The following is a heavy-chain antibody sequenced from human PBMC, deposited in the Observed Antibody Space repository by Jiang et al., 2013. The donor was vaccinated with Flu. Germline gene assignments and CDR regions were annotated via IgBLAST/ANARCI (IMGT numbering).Heavy chain of an antibody. D-gene: IGHD4-17*01. CDR2: IIPILGIA. CDR1: GGTFSSYA. Sequence: SGAEVKKPGSSVKVSCKASGGTFSSYAISWVRQAPGQGLEWMGRIIPILGIANYAQKFQGRVTITADKSTSTAYMELSSLRSEDTAVYYCARGDYGANGSRLAAFDIWGQGTMVTVSS. V-gene: IGHV1-69*04. J-gene: IGHJ3*02. CDR3: ARGDYGANGSRLAAFDI.